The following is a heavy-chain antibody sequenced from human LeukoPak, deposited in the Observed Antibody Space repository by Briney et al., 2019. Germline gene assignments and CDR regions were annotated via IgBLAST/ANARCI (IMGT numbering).Heavy chain of an antibody. CDR3: ARGTSTVTATDAFDI. J-gene: IGHJ3*02. CDR2: INHSGST. V-gene: IGHV4-34*01. D-gene: IGHD4-17*01. CDR1: GGSFSGYY. Sequence: SETLSLTCAVYGGSFSGYYWSWIRQPPGKELEWIGEINHSGSTNYNPSLKSRVTISVDTSKNQFSLKLSSVTAADTAVYYCARGTSTVTATDAFDIWGQGTMVTVSS.